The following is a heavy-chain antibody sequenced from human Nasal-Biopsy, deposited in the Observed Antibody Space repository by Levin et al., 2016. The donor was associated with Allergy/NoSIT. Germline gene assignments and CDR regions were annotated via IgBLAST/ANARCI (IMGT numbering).Heavy chain of an antibody. V-gene: IGHV3-9*01. CDR1: GFTFGEYA. CDR2: VSWNSGTI. D-gene: IGHD6-19*01. Sequence: SLKISCAASGFTFGEYAMHWVRQAPGKGLEWVSGVSWNSGTIAYADSVKGRFTVSRDNAQNSMFLQMNSLRPEDTAFYYCAKDIRPIAVAGTFASWGQGTLVTVSS. CDR3: AKDIRPIAVAGTFAS. J-gene: IGHJ4*02.